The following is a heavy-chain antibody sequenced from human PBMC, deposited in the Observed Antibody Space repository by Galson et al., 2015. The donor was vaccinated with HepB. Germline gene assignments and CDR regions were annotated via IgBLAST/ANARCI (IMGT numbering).Heavy chain of an antibody. CDR2: ISGSGGST. Sequence: SLRLSCAASGFTFSSYAMSWVRQAPGKGLEWVSAISGSGGSTYYADSVKGRFTISRDNSKNTLYLQMNSLRAEDTAVYYCAKLGSSGWSLFDYWGQGTLVTVSS. J-gene: IGHJ4*02. V-gene: IGHV3-23*01. CDR3: AKLGSSGWSLFDY. D-gene: IGHD6-19*01. CDR1: GFTFSSYA.